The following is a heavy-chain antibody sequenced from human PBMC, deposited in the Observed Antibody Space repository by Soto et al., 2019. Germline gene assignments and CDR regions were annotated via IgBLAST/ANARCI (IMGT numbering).Heavy chain of an antibody. V-gene: IGHV4-39*01. Sequence: SETLSLTCTVSGGSLNSYSWGWIRQPPGKGLEWIATIHYSGATAYNPSLKSRVAVSVDTSKNQFSLRLSSVTVADTAVYYCSRRRSESYSDFWGQGTMVTV. CDR3: SRRRSESYSDF. CDR1: GGSLNSYS. D-gene: IGHD1-26*01. CDR2: IHYSGAT. J-gene: IGHJ3*01.